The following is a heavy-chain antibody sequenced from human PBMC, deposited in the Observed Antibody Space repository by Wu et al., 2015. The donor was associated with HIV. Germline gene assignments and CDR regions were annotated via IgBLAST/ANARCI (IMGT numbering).Heavy chain of an antibody. V-gene: IGHV1-69*13. D-gene: IGHD1-14*01. CDR2: IIPLFGTA. Sequence: QVQLVQSGAEVKKPGASVKVSCKASGYTFTSYGISWVRQAPGQGLEWMGWIIPLFGTATYAQKFQARVTITSDESARTSYMELSGLRSEDTAVYYCASHPGEPYYYYMDVWGKGTTVTVSS. CDR3: ASHPGEPYYYYMDV. CDR1: GYTFTSYG. J-gene: IGHJ6*03.